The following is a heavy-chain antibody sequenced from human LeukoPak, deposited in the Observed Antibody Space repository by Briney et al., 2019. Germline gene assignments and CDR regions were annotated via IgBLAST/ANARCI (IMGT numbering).Heavy chain of an antibody. Sequence: GASVKVSCKASGYTFTGYYIHWVRQAPGQGLEWMGWIDPNSGGTNYAQKFQGRVTMTRDTSINTAYMELSSLRSDDTAVYYCARAHYYGSGNYYNIYFDYWGQGTLVTVSS. D-gene: IGHD3-10*01. J-gene: IGHJ4*02. CDR3: ARAHYYGSGNYYNIYFDY. V-gene: IGHV1-2*02. CDR2: IDPNSGGT. CDR1: GYTFTGYY.